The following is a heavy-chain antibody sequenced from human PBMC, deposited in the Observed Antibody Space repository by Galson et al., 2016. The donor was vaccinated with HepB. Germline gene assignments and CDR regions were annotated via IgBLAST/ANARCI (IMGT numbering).Heavy chain of an antibody. CDR2: ISASGGTT. J-gene: IGHJ6*02. D-gene: IGHD3-10*01. CDR1: GFTFSSYA. CDR3: AKDRSSGSCYQRGHYGMDV. V-gene: IGHV3-23*01. Sequence: SLRLSCAASGFTFSSYAMSWVRQAPGKGLEWVSAISASGGTTYYADSLKGRFSISRDNSKNTLYLQINNLRAGDTAVYYCAKDRSSGSCYQRGHYGMDVWGQGTTVTVSS.